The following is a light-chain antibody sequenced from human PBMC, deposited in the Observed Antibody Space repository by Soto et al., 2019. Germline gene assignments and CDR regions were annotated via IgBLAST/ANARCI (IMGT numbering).Light chain of an antibody. CDR3: QQYSSYPWT. V-gene: IGKV3D-15*01. J-gene: IGKJ1*01. CDR2: GAS. CDR1: QSVRSY. Sequence: VMTQSPSTLSVSAGERATLSCGASQSVRSYLAWYQQKPGQAPRLLIYGASSRATGIPGRFSGSGSGTDFTLTISSLQPDDFATYYCQQYSSYPWTFGQGTKVDIK.